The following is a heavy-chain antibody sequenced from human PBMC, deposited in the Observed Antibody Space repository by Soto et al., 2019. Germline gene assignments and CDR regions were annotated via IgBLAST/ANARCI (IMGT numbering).Heavy chain of an antibody. CDR1: GFTVSSNY. CDR3: ARVRQWLVDYYYYGMDV. Sequence: GGSLRLSCAASGFTVSSNYMSWVRQAPGKGLEWVSVIYSGGSTYYADSVKGRFTISRDNSKNTLYLQMNSLRAEDTAVYYCARVRQWLVDYYYYGMDVWGQGTTVTVSS. D-gene: IGHD6-19*01. CDR2: IYSGGST. V-gene: IGHV3-66*01. J-gene: IGHJ6*02.